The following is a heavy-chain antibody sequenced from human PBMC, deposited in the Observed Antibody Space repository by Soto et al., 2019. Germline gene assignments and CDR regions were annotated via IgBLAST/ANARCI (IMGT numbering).Heavy chain of an antibody. Sequence: QVQLVQSGAEVKKPGASVKVSCKASGYTFTSYDINWGRQATGQGLEWMGWMNPNSGNTVYAQKFHGGVTMTRHTSISTAYMELSSLRSADTAVYYCARDKVVGATGNWGQGTLVTVSS. CDR2: MNPNSGNT. CDR3: ARDKVVGATGN. V-gene: IGHV1-8*01. J-gene: IGHJ4*02. D-gene: IGHD1-1*01. CDR1: GYTFTSYD.